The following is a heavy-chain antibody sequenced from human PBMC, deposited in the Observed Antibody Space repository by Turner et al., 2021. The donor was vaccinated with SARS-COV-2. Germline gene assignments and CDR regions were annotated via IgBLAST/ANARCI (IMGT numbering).Heavy chain of an antibody. CDR2: IWYDGSNK. CDR3: ARDADYGGNPGGFDY. Sequence: QVQLVESGGGLVQPGRSLRLSCAASGFTFSIYGMHWVRQAPGKGLEWVAVIWYDGSNKVYADAVKCRFTISRDNSKNTLYLQKNSLRAEDTAVYYCARDADYGGNPGGFDYWGQGTLVTVSS. D-gene: IGHD4-17*01. V-gene: IGHV3-33*01. CDR1: GFTFSIYG. J-gene: IGHJ4*02.